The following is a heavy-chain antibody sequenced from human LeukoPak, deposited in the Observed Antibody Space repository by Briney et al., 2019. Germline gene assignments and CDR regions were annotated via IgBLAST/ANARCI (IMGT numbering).Heavy chain of an antibody. J-gene: IGHJ6*02. CDR2: ISAYNGNT. V-gene: IGHV1-18*01. Sequence: ASVKVSCKASGYTFTSYGISWVRQAPGQGLEWMGWISAYNGNTNYAQKLQGRVTMTTDTSTSTAYMELRSLRSDDTAVYYCARDCGDTAMVIQFLYYYYGMDVWGPGTTVTVSS. CDR3: ARDCGDTAMVIQFLYYYYGMDV. CDR1: GYTFTSYG. D-gene: IGHD5-18*01.